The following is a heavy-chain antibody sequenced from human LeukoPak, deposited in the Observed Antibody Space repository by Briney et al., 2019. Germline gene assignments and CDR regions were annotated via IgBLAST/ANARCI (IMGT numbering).Heavy chain of an antibody. V-gene: IGHV4-39*01. CDR2: IYYSGST. Sequence: SETLSLTCTVSGGSITIADYWWAWMRQPPGKGLKWTASIYYSGSTHYNPALKSRVYISVDTSKSQFSLKLSSVTAADTAVYYCARQIGRGLWAFDYWGQGTPVTVSS. CDR1: GGSITIADYW. J-gene: IGHJ4*02. CDR3: ARQIGRGLWAFDY. D-gene: IGHD2-21*01.